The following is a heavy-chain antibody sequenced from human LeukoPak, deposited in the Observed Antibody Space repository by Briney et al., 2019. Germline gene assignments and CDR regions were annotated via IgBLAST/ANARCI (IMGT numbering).Heavy chain of an antibody. D-gene: IGHD1-26*01. CDR1: GFSFSGYA. CDR3: AKSGSYERWFDP. CDR2: ISGSGGHT. J-gene: IGHJ5*02. V-gene: IGHV3-23*01. Sequence: GGSLRLSCAASGFSFSGYAMSWIRQAPGKGLEWVSGISGSGGHTHYADSVKGRFTISRDNSKKTPYLEVFSLRADDTAVYYCAKSGSYERWFDPWGQGTLVTVSS.